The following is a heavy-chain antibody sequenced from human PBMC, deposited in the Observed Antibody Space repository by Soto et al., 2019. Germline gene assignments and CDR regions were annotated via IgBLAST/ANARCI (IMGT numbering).Heavy chain of an antibody. CDR3: ARDQTDSGGYSDS. D-gene: IGHD2-15*01. V-gene: IGHV3-33*01. J-gene: IGHJ4*02. Sequence: GGSLRLSCEGSGFPFRSYGIQWVRQAPGRGLEWLGLIWNDGSHAYYADSVKGRFTISRDNSKNTVFLQVSNLRAEDTAVYFCARDQTDSGGYSDSWGQGTLVTVSS. CDR1: GFPFRSYG. CDR2: IWNDGSHA.